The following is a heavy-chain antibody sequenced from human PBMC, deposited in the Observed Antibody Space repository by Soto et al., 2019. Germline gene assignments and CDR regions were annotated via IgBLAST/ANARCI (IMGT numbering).Heavy chain of an antibody. Sequence: EVQLLESGGGLVQPGGSLRLSCAASGFTFSSYAMSWVRQAPGKGLEWVSAISGSGGSTYYADSVKGRFTISRENSKNTRYRQMNSMRAEDTAVYYCAKEGGYCSSTSCYGRVCYWGQGTLVTVSS. CDR3: AKEGGYCSSTSCYGRVCY. J-gene: IGHJ4*02. V-gene: IGHV3-23*01. CDR2: ISGSGGST. D-gene: IGHD2-2*03. CDR1: GFTFSSYA.